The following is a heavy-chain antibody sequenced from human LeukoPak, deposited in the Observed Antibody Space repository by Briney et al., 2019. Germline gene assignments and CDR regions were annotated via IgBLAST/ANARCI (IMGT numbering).Heavy chain of an antibody. V-gene: IGHV1-46*01. CDR2: INPSGGST. CDR3: ARASTVVTPLAY. CDR1: GYAFTSYY. Sequence: ASVKVSCKASGYAFTSYYMHWVRQAPGQGLEWMGIINPSGGSTSYAQKFQGRVTMTRDTSTSTVYMELSSLRSEDTAVYYCARASTVVTPLAYWGQGTLVTVSS. D-gene: IGHD4-23*01. J-gene: IGHJ4*02.